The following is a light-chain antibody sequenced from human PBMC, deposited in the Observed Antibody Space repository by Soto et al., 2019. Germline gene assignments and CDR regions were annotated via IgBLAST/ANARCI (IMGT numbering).Light chain of an antibody. CDR1: SSNIGAGYD. V-gene: IGLV1-40*01. CDR2: GNS. CDR3: QSYDSSLSGYV. J-gene: IGLJ1*01. Sequence: QSVVTQPPSVSGAPGQRVTISCTGSSSNIGAGYDVHWYQQLPGRAPKLLIYGNSNRPSGVPDRFSGSKSGTLASLAITGLQAEDEADYYCQSYDSSLSGYVFGTGTKLTVL.